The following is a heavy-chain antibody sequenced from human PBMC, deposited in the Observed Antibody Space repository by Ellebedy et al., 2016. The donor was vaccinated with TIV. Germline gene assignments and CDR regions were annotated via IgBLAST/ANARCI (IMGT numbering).Heavy chain of an antibody. CDR3: AKDPVAGRNTDWLDP. CDR1: GFTFSNYG. V-gene: IGHV3-30*18. J-gene: IGHJ5*02. CDR2: ISYNEVDK. D-gene: IGHD6-19*01. Sequence: GGSLRLSXEASGFTFSNYGMHWVRQAPGKGPEWVALISYNEVDKYYADSVKGRFTISRDNSKKTLFLQMDSLRVEDTAVYYCAKDPVAGRNTDWLDPWGQGTRVAVSS.